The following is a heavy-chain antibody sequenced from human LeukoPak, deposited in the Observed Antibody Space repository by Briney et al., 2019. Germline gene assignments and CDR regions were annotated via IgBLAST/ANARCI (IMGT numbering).Heavy chain of an antibody. CDR3: ARGGRAAAGLDY. Sequence: SVKVSCKASGGTFSSYAISWVRQAPGQGLEWMGRIIPILGIANYAQKFQGRVTITADKSTSTAYMELSSLRSEDTAVYYCARGGRAAAGLDYWGQGTLVTVSS. CDR1: GGTFSSYA. CDR2: IIPILGIA. J-gene: IGHJ4*02. V-gene: IGHV1-69*04. D-gene: IGHD6-13*01.